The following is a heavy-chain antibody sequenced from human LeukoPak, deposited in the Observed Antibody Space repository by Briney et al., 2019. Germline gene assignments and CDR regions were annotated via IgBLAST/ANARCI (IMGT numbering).Heavy chain of an antibody. CDR2: IYSDNT. CDR3: ARRAGAYSHPYDY. CDR1: GFTFSSYS. Sequence: QTGGSLRLSCVGSGFTFSSYSMHWVRQAPGKGLVWVSFIYSDNTHYSDSVKGRFTISRDNSKNTLYLQMNSLRAEDTAVYYCARRAGAYSHPYDYWGQGTLVTVSS. V-gene: IGHV3-53*01. J-gene: IGHJ4*02. D-gene: IGHD4/OR15-4a*01.